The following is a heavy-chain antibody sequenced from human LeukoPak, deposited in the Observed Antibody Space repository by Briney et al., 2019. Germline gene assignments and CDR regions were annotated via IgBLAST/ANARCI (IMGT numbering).Heavy chain of an antibody. CDR1: GFTFRNYW. J-gene: IGHJ5*02. D-gene: IGHD3-10*01. CDR2: IHKDGSEK. CDR3: VRGSSGTVVRGVAWAWFDP. V-gene: IGHV3-7*05. Sequence: GGSLRLSCVASGFTFRNYWTTWVRQAPGKGLEWVANIHKDGSEKYFVASVRGRFTISRDNAKDSLYLQMGSLRAEDTAVYYCVRGSSGTVVRGVAWAWFDPWGQGTLVTVSS.